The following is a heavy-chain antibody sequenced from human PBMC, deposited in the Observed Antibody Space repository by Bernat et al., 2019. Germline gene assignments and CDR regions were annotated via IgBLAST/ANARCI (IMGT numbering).Heavy chain of an antibody. CDR2: ISDTGDKT. V-gene: IGHV3-23*01. J-gene: IGHJ2*01. D-gene: IGHD2-21*02. CDR3: AKDRVMGDRGHFDL. Sequence: EEQVLESGGDLVQPGGSLRLSCAASGFTFSSYAMSWVRQAPGKGLEWVSGISDTGDKTYYADSAGGRLTVSRDNSKNTLYLQMNNLKVEDTAVYYCAKDRVMGDRGHFDLWGRGTVVTVSS. CDR1: GFTFSSYA.